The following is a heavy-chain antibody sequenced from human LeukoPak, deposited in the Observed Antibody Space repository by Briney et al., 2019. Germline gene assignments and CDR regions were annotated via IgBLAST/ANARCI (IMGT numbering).Heavy chain of an antibody. CDR3: ARGDYYGSGSYYTHYYYYYGMDV. CDR2: IYYSGSM. V-gene: IGHV4-61*08. CDR1: GGSVSSADYY. D-gene: IGHD3-10*01. J-gene: IGHJ6*04. Sequence: SETLSLTCTVSGGSVSSADYYWSWIRQPPGKGLEWIGYIYYSGSMNYNPSLKSRVTISLDTSTNQLSLKLSSVTAADTAVYYCARGDYYGSGSYYTHYYYYYGMDVWGKGTTVTVSS.